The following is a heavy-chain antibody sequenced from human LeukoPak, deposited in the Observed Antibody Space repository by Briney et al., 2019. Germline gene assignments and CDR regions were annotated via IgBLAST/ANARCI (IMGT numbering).Heavy chain of an antibody. Sequence: SETLSLTCTVSGGSISSGDYYWSWIRQPPGKGLEWIGYIYYSGSTNYNPSLKSRVTISVDTSKNQFSLKLSSVTAADTAVYYCARGAWSDSSGFFDYWGQGTLVTVSS. J-gene: IGHJ4*02. CDR1: GGSISSGDYY. V-gene: IGHV4-61*08. D-gene: IGHD3-22*01. CDR2: IYYSGST. CDR3: ARGAWSDSSGFFDY.